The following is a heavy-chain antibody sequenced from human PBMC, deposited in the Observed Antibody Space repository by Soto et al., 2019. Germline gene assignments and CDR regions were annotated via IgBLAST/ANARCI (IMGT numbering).Heavy chain of an antibody. CDR1: GYTFTSYY. CDR3: ARDRTSYYDFWSGYYGGNHYYYGMDV. Sequence: RASVKVSCKASGYTFTSYYMHWVRQAPGQGLEWMGIINPSGGSTSYAQKFQGRVTMTRDTSTSTVYMELSSLRSEDTAVYYCARDRTSYYDFWSGYYGGNHYYYGMDVWGQGTTVTVSS. J-gene: IGHJ6*02. CDR2: INPSGGST. D-gene: IGHD3-3*01. V-gene: IGHV1-46*01.